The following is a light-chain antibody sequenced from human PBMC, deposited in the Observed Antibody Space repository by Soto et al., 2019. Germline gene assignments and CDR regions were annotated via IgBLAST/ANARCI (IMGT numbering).Light chain of an antibody. J-gene: IGKJ4*01. V-gene: IGKV3-20*01. CDR1: KTVRNNY. Sequence: EIVLTQSPATLSLSPGERSTLSCMASKTVRNNYLAWYQQKPGQAPRXLIYDASSRATGIPERFSGGGSGTDFTLTISRLEPEDFAVYYCQQFSSYPLTFGGGTKVDIK. CDR2: DAS. CDR3: QQFSSYPLT.